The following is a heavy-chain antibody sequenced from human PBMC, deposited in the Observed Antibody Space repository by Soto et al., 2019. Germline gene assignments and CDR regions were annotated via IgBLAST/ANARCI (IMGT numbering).Heavy chain of an antibody. CDR3: ASFSSGYYGVAH. V-gene: IGHV1-8*01. Sequence: QVQLVQSGAEVKKPGASVKVSCKASGYTFTSYDINWVRQATGQGLEWMGWMNPNSGNTGYAQKFQGRVTMTRNTSISTAYMELSSMRSEDTAVYYCASFSSGYYGVAHWGQGTLVTVSS. CDR2: MNPNSGNT. CDR1: GYTFTSYD. J-gene: IGHJ4*02. D-gene: IGHD3-22*01.